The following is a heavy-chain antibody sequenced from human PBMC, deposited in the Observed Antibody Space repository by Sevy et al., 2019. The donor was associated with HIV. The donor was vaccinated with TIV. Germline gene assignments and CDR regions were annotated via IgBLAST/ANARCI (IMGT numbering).Heavy chain of an antibody. J-gene: IGHJ5*02. CDR1: GYSFTSYW. CDR3: ARSSSSWLHNYNWFDP. V-gene: IGHV5-51*01. CDR2: IYPGDSDT. D-gene: IGHD6-13*01. Sequence: GESLKISCKGSGYSFTSYWIGWVRQMPGKGLGWMGIIYPGDSDTRYSPSFQGQVTISADKSISTAYLQWSSLKASDTAMYYCARSSSSWLHNYNWFDPWGQRTLVTVSS.